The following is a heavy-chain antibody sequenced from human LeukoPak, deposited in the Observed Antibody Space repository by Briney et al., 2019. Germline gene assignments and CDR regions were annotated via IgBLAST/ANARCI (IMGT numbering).Heavy chain of an antibody. J-gene: IGHJ6*02. V-gene: IGHV3-23*01. D-gene: IGHD3-9*01. CDR1: GFTYSSYA. CDR3: AKDTDIYYYYYDMDV. Sequence: GGSLRLSCAASGFTYSSYAMNWVRQVPGKGLEWVSGISGSGDRTYYADSVKGRFTISRDNSKNTLYLQMNSLGAEDTAVYFCAKDTDIYYYYYDMDVWGQGTTVTVSS. CDR2: ISGSGDRT.